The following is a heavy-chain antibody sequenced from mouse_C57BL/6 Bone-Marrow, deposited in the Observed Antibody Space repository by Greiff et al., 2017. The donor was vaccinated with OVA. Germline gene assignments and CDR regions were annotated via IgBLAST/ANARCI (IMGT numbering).Heavy chain of an antibody. V-gene: IGHV5-4*01. CDR3: AREGQLRPLWFAY. Sequence: DVQLVESGGGLVKPGGSLKLSCAASGFTFSSYAMSWVRQTPEKRLEWVATISDGGSYTYYPDTVKGRFTISRDNAKNNLYLQMSHLKSEDTAMYYCAREGQLRPLWFAYWGQGTLVTVSA. CDR2: ISDGGSYT. J-gene: IGHJ3*01. D-gene: IGHD3-2*02. CDR1: GFTFSSYA.